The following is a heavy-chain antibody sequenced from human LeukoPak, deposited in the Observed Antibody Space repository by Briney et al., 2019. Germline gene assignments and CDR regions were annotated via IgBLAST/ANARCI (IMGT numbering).Heavy chain of an antibody. D-gene: IGHD6-25*01. CDR1: GFTFSSYW. J-gene: IGHJ4*02. V-gene: IGHV3-7*01. CDR3: ARERAGSAAAFEY. Sequence: PGGSLRLSCSASGFTFSSYWMSWVRQAPGKGLEWVANINQDGSVKYHVDSVKGRFTISRDNARNSLYLQMNSLRAEDTAMFYWARERAGSAAAFEYWGQGTLVTVSS. CDR2: INQDGSVK.